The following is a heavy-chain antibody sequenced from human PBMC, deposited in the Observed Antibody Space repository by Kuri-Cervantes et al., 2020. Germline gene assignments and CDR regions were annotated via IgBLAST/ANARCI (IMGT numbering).Heavy chain of an antibody. Sequence: GESLKISCKGSGYSFTSYWIGWVRQMPGKGLEWMGIIYPGDSDTRYSPSFRGQVTISADKSISTAYLQWSSLKASDTAMYYCARHSGEDTAMVKVRYYYGMDVWGQGTTVTVSS. J-gene: IGHJ6*02. CDR3: ARHSGEDTAMVKVRYYYGMDV. V-gene: IGHV5-51*01. D-gene: IGHD5-18*01. CDR2: IYPGDSDT. CDR1: GYSFTSYW.